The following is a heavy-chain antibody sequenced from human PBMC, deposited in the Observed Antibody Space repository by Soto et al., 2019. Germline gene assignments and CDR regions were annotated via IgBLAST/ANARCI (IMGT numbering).Heavy chain of an antibody. CDR1: GGSISSSSYC. D-gene: IGHD3-10*01. Sequence: SETLSLTCTVSGGSISSSSYCWGWIRQPPGKGLEWIGSIYYSGITYYKPSLKSRVTISVDTSKNQFSLNLSSVTAADTAVYYCARGRLVRGNNWFDPWGQGTLVTVSS. CDR2: IYYSGIT. V-gene: IGHV4-39*02. J-gene: IGHJ5*02. CDR3: ARGRLVRGNNWFDP.